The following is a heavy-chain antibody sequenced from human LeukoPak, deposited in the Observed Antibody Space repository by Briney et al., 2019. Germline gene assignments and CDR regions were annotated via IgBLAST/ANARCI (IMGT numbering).Heavy chain of an antibody. CDR3: ARSMSAAALDY. J-gene: IGHJ4*02. V-gene: IGHV4-39*07. Sequence: SETLSLTCTVSGDSISSNNYYWGWIRQPPGKGLEWIGNIYTSGSTYYSPSLKSRVIISLDTSENQFSLTLSSVTAADTAVYYCARSMSAAALDYWGQGTLVTVSS. CDR1: GDSISSNNYY. D-gene: IGHD2-2*01. CDR2: IYTSGST.